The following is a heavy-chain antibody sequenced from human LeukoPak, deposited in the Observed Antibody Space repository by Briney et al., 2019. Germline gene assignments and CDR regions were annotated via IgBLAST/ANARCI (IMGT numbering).Heavy chain of an antibody. J-gene: IGHJ5*02. Sequence: YPSETLSLTCAVSGGSISSGGYSWSWIRQPPGKGLEWIGYIYHSGSTYYNPSLESRVTISVDRSKNQFSLKLSSVTAADTAVYYCARSPFDITLFGVVMNWFDPWGQGTLVTVSS. CDR1: GGSISSGGYS. CDR2: IYHSGST. D-gene: IGHD3-3*01. CDR3: ARSPFDITLFGVVMNWFDP. V-gene: IGHV4-30-2*01.